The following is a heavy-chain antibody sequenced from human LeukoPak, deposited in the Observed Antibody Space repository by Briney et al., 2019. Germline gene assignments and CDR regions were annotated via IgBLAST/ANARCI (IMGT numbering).Heavy chain of an antibody. J-gene: IGHJ4*02. CDR2: VDPEDGET. CDR1: GYTFTDYY. CDR3: ATDLVVVVPAAVDY. D-gene: IGHD2-2*01. Sequence: ASVKISCKVSGYTFTDYYMHWVQQAPGKGLEWMGLVDPEDGETIYAEKFQGRVTITADTSTDTAYMEPSSLRSEDTAVYYCATDLVVVVPAAVDYWGQGTLVTVSS. V-gene: IGHV1-69-2*01.